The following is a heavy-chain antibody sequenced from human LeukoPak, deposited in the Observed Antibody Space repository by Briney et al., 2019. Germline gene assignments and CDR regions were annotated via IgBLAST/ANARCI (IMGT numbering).Heavy chain of an antibody. J-gene: IGHJ4*02. V-gene: IGHV4-4*07. CDR3: ARERNWNQLRRVFDY. CDR2: IYTSGST. CDR1: GGSISSYY. D-gene: IGHD1-20*01. Sequence: PSETLSLTCTVSGGSISSYYWSWIRQPAGRGLEWIGRIYTSGSTNYNPSLKSRVTMSVDTSKNQFSLKLSSVTAADTAVYYCARERNWNQLRRVFDYWGQGTLVTVSS.